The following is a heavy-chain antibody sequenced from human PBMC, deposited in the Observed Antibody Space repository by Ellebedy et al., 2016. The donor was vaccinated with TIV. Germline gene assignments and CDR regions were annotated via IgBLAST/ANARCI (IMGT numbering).Heavy chain of an antibody. V-gene: IGHV4-34*01. CDR3: ARAVSGYSYGSESYYFDY. D-gene: IGHD5-18*01. CDR2: INHSGST. CDR1: GGSFSGYY. Sequence: SETLSLTCAAYGGSFSGYYWNWIRQPPGKGLEWIGEINHSGSTNYNPSLKSRVTISVDTSKNQFSLKLSSVTAADTAVYYCARAVSGYSYGSESYYFDYWGQGTLVTVSS. J-gene: IGHJ4*02.